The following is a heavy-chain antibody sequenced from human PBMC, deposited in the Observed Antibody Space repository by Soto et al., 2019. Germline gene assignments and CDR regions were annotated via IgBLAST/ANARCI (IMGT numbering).Heavy chain of an antibody. D-gene: IGHD3-9*01. CDR1: RGTFSSYA. V-gene: IGHV1-69*01. CDR3: ARDRRSGYYDILTGYYRPATMDV. J-gene: IGHJ6*02. CDR2: IIPIFGTA. Sequence: QVQLVQSGAEVKKPGSSVKVSCKASRGTFSSYAISWVRQAPGQGLEWMGGIIPIFGTANYAQKFQGRVTITADESTSTAYMELSSLRSEDTAVYYCARDRRSGYYDILTGYYRPATMDVWGQGTTVTVSS.